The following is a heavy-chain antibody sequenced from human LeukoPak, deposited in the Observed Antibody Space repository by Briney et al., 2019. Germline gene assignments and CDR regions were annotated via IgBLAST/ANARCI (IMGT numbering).Heavy chain of an antibody. V-gene: IGHV3-21*01. D-gene: IGHD2-15*01. CDR2: ISSSSSYI. Sequence: GGSLRLSCAASGFTFSSYSMNWVRQAPGKGLEWVSSISSSSSYIYYADSVKGRFTISRDNAKNSLYLQMNSLRAEDTAVYYCARGSSGGSSLDAFDIWGQGTMVTVSS. J-gene: IGHJ3*02. CDR1: GFTFSSYS. CDR3: ARGSSGGSSLDAFDI.